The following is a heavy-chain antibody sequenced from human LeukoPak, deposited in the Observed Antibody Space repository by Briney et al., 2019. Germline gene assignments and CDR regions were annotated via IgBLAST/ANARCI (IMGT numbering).Heavy chain of an antibody. CDR3: VSGNGYDFRYFDY. D-gene: IGHD5-12*01. J-gene: IGHJ4*02. CDR2: IYYSGST. Sequence: PSQTLSLTCTVSGGSISSGAYYWSWIRQHPGKGLEWIGYIYYSGSTYYNPSLKSRVTISVDTSKNQFSLRLSPVTAADTAVYYCVSGNGYDFRYFDYWGQGTLVTVSS. CDR1: GGSISSGAYY. V-gene: IGHV4-31*03.